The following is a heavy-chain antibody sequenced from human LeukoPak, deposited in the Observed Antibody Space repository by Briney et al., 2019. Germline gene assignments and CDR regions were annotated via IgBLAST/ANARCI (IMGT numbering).Heavy chain of an antibody. Sequence: SQTLSLTCTVSGGSISSGSYYWSWIRQPAGKGLEWIGRIYTSGSTNYNPSLKSRVTISVDTSKNQFSLKLSSVTAADTAVYYCAGDIFPYYYDFWSGYAPLWGQGTLVTVSS. J-gene: IGHJ4*02. CDR1: GGSISSGSYY. CDR3: AGDIFPYYYDFWSGYAPL. CDR2: IYTSGST. D-gene: IGHD3-3*01. V-gene: IGHV4-61*02.